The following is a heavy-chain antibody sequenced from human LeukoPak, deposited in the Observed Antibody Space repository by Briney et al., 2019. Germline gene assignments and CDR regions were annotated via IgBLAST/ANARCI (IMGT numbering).Heavy chain of an antibody. V-gene: IGHV3-30*04. CDR1: GFTFSSYA. CDR2: ISYDGSNK. D-gene: IGHD1-26*01. CDR3: ARDAGAGWELLGRNDY. Sequence: QPGRSLRLSCAASGFTFSSYAMHWVRQAPGKGLEWVAVISYDGSNKYYADSVKGRFTISRDNAKNSLYLQMNSLRAEDTAMYYCARDAGAGWELLGRNDYWGQGTLVTVSS. J-gene: IGHJ4*02.